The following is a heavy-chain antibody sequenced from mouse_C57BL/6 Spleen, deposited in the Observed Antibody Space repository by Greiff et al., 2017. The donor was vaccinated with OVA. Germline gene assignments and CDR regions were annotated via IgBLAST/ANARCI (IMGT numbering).Heavy chain of an antibody. J-gene: IGHJ4*01. CDR1: GYTFTSYW. CDR2: IYPGSGST. Sequence: QVQLQQPGAELVKPGASVKMSCKASGYTFTSYWITWVKQRPGQGLEWIGDIYPGSGSTNYNEKFKSKATLTVDTSSSTAYMQLSRMTSEDSAVYYCARDPSTVVRAMDYWGQGTSVTVSA. D-gene: IGHD1-1*01. V-gene: IGHV1-55*01. CDR3: ARDPSTVVRAMDY.